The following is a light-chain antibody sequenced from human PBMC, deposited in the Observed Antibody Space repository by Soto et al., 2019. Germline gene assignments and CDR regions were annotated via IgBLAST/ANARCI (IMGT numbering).Light chain of an antibody. CDR1: QSIGTW. J-gene: IGKJ4*01. V-gene: IGKV1-5*03. Sequence: DIQMTQSPSTLSASVGDRVTITCRASQSIGTWLAWYQQKPGKAPKLLIYKASNLEGGVPSRFSGSGSGTEFTITISGLQPDDFATYYCQQYNAYPLTFGGGTTVEIK. CDR2: KAS. CDR3: QQYNAYPLT.